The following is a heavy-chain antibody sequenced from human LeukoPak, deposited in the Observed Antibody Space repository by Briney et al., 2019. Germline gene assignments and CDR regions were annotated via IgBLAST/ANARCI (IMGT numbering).Heavy chain of an antibody. D-gene: IGHD3-9*01. CDR1: GGSFSGYY. CDR3: AGGSYYDILTGYSYFDY. J-gene: IGHJ4*02. CDR2: IYYSGST. V-gene: IGHV4-59*01. Sequence: SETLSLTCAVYGGSFSGYYWSWLRQPPGKALEWIGYIYYSGSTNYNPSLKSRVTMSVDTSKNQSSLRLSSVTAADTAVYYCAGGSYYDILTGYSYFDYWGQGTLVTVSS.